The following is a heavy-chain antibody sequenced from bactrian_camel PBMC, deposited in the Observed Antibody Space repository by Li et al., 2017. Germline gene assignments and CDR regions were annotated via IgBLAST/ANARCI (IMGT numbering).Heavy chain of an antibody. CDR1: GFTRGDAD. V-gene: IGHV3S55*01. D-gene: IGHD2*01. CDR2: ILSDGRI. CDR3: ASVGWWLLPEYNY. Sequence: HVQLVESGGGSVQAGGSLRFSCTAYGFTRGDADMGWYRKGPGLECESVATILSDGRIYYSNSVKGRFTISQDNAENTLYVQMNSLKPEDTGMYYCASVGWWLLPEYNYWGQGTQVTVS. J-gene: IGHJ4*01.